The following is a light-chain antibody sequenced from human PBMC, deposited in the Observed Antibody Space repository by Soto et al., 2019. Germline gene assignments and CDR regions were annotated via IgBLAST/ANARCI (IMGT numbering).Light chain of an antibody. Sequence: EIVLTQSPGTLSLSPGERGTLSCRASQSVSSSFLAWYQQKPGQAPRLLIYGASSRATGIPDRFRGSGSGTDFTLTISRLEPEDFAVYYCQQYGSSPTTFGRGTKVEIK. CDR1: QSVSSSF. CDR3: QQYGSSPTT. V-gene: IGKV3-20*01. J-gene: IGKJ1*01. CDR2: GAS.